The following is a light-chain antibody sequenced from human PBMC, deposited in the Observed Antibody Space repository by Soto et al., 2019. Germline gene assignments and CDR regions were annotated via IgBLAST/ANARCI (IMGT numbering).Light chain of an antibody. Sequence: QSALTQPASVSGSPGQSITISCTGTSSDVGGYNYVSWYQQYPGKAPKLMIYDVSNRPSGVSNRFSGSKSGNTASLTISGLQAEDEADYYCSSYTSSRTVVIGGGTKLTVL. CDR1: SSDVGGYNY. V-gene: IGLV2-14*03. CDR3: SSYTSSRTVV. J-gene: IGLJ2*01. CDR2: DVS.